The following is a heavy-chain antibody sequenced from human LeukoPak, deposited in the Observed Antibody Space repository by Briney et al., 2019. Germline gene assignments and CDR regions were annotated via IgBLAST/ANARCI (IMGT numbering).Heavy chain of an antibody. D-gene: IGHD4/OR15-4a*01. CDR3: ARRAGAYSHPYDY. Sequence: PGGSLRLSCADSGFTVSSNFINWVRQAPGKGLEWVSFIYSDNTHYSDSVKGRFTISRDNSKNTLYLQMNSLRAEDTAVYYCARRAGAYSHPYDYWGQGTLVTVSS. V-gene: IGHV3-53*01. CDR2: IYSDNT. CDR1: GFTVSSNF. J-gene: IGHJ4*02.